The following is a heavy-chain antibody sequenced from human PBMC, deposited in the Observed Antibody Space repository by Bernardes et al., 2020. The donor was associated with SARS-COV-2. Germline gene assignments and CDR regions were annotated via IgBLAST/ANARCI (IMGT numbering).Heavy chain of an antibody. CDR1: GFTFSTFS. CDR3: VKVLGTLSRLEAFDI. Sequence: GSLRLSCSASGFTFSTFSMHWVRQAPGKGLEYVSGISSNGGRTYYADSVKGRFTISRDNSKNTLYLQMSSLRPEDTAVYYCVKVLGTLSRLEAFDIWGQGTMVTVSS. J-gene: IGHJ3*02. V-gene: IGHV3-64D*06. CDR2: ISSNGGRT. D-gene: IGHD7-27*01.